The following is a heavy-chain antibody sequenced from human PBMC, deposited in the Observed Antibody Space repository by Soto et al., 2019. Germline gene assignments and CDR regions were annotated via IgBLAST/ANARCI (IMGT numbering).Heavy chain of an antibody. J-gene: IGHJ4*02. CDR3: ARVTSYYYDSSGLSPFDY. CDR2: IIPICGTA. D-gene: IGHD3-22*01. V-gene: IGHV1-69*13. CDR1: GGTFSSYA. Sequence: ASVKVSCKASGGTFSSYAISWVRQAPGQGLEWMGGIIPICGTANYAQKFQGRVTITADESTSTAYMELSSLRSEDTAVYYCARVTSYYYDSSGLSPFDYWGQGTLVTVSS.